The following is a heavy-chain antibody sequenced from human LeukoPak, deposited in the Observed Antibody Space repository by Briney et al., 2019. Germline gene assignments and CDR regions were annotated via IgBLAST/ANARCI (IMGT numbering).Heavy chain of an antibody. CDR1: GFTFDDYA. V-gene: IGHV3-9*01. CDR3: ARGNLDLRAFDI. Sequence: PGRSLRLSCATSGFTFDDYAMYWVRQDPGKGLEWVSGISWNSGSIVYADSVKGRFTISRDNAKNSLYLQMNSLRVEDTALYCCARGNLDLRAFDIWGQGTMVTVSS. CDR2: ISWNSGSI. D-gene: IGHD3-3*01. J-gene: IGHJ3*02.